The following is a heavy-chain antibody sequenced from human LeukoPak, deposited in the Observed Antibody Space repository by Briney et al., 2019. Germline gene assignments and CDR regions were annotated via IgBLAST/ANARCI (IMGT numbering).Heavy chain of an antibody. CDR2: IRYDGSNK. CDR1: GFTFSSNG. Sequence: GGSLRLSCAASGFTFSSNGMHWVRQAPGKGLEGVAFIRYDGSNKYYANTVKGRFTISRDNSKNTLYLQMNSLRAEDTAVYYCAKVVRYDYYYYMDVWGKGTTVTVSS. CDR3: AKVVRYDYYYYMDV. V-gene: IGHV3-30*02. J-gene: IGHJ6*03. D-gene: IGHD2-8*02.